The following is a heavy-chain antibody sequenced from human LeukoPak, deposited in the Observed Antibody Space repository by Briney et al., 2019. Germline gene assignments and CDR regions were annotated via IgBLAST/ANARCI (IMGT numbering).Heavy chain of an antibody. CDR2: ISAYNGNT. J-gene: IGHJ4*02. Sequence: ASVKVSCKASGYTFTSYGISWVRQAPGQGLEWMGWISAYNGNTNYAQELQGRVTMTTDTSTSTAYMELRSLRSDDTAVYYCARVIVRRTYSSSWYYFDYWGQGTPVTVSS. V-gene: IGHV1-18*01. D-gene: IGHD6-13*01. CDR1: GYTFTSYG. CDR3: ARVIVRRTYSSSWYYFDY.